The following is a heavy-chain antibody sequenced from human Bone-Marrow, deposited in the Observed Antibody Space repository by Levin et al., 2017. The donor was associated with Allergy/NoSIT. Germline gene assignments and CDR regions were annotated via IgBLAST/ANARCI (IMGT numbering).Heavy chain of an antibody. CDR1: GVSISSGDYS. CDR3: ARDTKGYCGSTSCMGAYYTDV. J-gene: IGHJ6*03. Sequence: PSETLSLTCAVSGVSISSGDYSWSWIRQPPGKGLEWIGYIYQSGDTYYNPSLKSRVTISVDRSKNQFSLKLTSVTAADTAVYYCARDTKGYCGSTSCMGAYYTDVWGKGTMVTVSS. CDR2: IYQSGDT. V-gene: IGHV4-30-2*01. D-gene: IGHD2-2*01.